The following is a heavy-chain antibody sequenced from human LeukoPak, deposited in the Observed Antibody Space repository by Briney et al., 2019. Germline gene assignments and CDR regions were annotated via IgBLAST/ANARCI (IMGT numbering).Heavy chain of an antibody. CDR3: ASTYCYDSSGYYFGY. J-gene: IGHJ4*02. V-gene: IGHV3-49*04. CDR2: IRSKAYGGTT. Sequence: GGSLRLSCTASGFTFGDYAMSWVRQAPGKGLEWVGFIRSKAYGGTTEYAASVKGRFTISRDDSKSTAYLQMNSLKTEDTAVYYCASTYCYDSSGYYFGYWGQGTLVTVSS. D-gene: IGHD3-22*01. CDR1: GFTFGDYA.